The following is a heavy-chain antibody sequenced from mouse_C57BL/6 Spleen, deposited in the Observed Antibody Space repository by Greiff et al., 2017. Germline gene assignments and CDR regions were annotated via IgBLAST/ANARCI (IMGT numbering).Heavy chain of an antibody. D-gene: IGHD2-5*01. CDR1: GYTFTSYW. Sequence: QVQLQQPGAELVKPGASVKLSCKASGYTFTSYWMHWVKQRPGQGLEWIGMIHPNSGSTNYNEKFKSKATLTVDKSSSTAYMQLSSLTSEDSAVYYCAREEAYYSNHYAMDYWGQGTSVTVSS. V-gene: IGHV1-64*01. CDR3: AREEAYYSNHYAMDY. J-gene: IGHJ4*01. CDR2: IHPNSGST.